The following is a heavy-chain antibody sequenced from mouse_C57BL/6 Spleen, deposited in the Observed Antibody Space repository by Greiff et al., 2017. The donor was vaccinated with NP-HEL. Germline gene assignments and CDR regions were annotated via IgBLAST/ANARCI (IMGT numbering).Heavy chain of an antibody. CDR3: ARRDYGSHFDY. Sequence: QVQLKQSGAELARPGASVKLSCKASGYTFTSYGISWVKQRTGQGLEWIGEIYPRSGNTYYNEKFKGKATLTADKSSSTAYMELRSLTSEDSAVYFCARRDYGSHFDYWGQGTTLTVSS. D-gene: IGHD1-1*01. J-gene: IGHJ2*01. V-gene: IGHV1-81*01. CDR2: IYPRSGNT. CDR1: GYTFTSYG.